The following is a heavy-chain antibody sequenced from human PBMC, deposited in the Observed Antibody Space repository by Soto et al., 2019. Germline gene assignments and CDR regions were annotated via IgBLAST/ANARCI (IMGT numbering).Heavy chain of an antibody. CDR3: AIGIAEPNFDE. Sequence: PSETLSLTCTVSGGSISSYYWSWIRQPPGKGLEWIGYIYYSGSTNYNPSLKSRVTISVDTSKNQFSLKLGSVTAADTAVYYCAIGIAEPNFDEWGQGTLVTVSS. V-gene: IGHV4-59*01. J-gene: IGHJ4*02. CDR2: IYYSGST. D-gene: IGHD6-13*01. CDR1: GGSISSYY.